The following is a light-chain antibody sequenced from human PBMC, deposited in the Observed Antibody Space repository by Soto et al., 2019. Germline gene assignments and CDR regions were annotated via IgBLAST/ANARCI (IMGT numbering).Light chain of an antibody. J-gene: IGKJ3*01. CDR1: QIINKW. V-gene: IGKV1-12*02. Sequence: DIPMTQSPSSVSASVGDRVTITCRASQIINKWLAWYQQKPGKAPTLLIYAASTLQSGVPSRFSGSGSGTDFTLTISSLQPEDFATYYCQQANSFPFTFGPGTKVDI. CDR2: AAS. CDR3: QQANSFPFT.